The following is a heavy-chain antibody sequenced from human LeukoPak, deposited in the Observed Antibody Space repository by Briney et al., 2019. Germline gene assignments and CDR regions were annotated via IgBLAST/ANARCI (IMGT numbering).Heavy chain of an antibody. CDR3: ARDGRMTVGNPNYFDY. CDR2: INPSGGST. V-gene: IGHV1-46*01. CDR1: GYTFTSYY. J-gene: IGHJ4*02. Sequence: ASVKVSCKASGYTFTSYYMHWVRQALGQGLEWMGIINPSGGSTTYSQKFQDRVTMTRDTSTSTVYMELSSLRSEDTAVYYCARDGRMTVGNPNYFDYWGQGTLVTVSS. D-gene: IGHD4/OR15-4a*01.